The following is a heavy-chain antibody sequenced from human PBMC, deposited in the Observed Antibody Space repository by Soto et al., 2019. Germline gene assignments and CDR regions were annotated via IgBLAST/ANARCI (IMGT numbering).Heavy chain of an antibody. V-gene: IGHV3-30-3*01. CDR3: ASGAAFYYDTRRY. Sequence: QVQLMESGGGVVQSGGSLRLSCAAPGFNFNIHALHWIRQAAGEGLEWVAVMSPGGNSQYYADSVKGRFTISSDTSKSPLYLPMTSLRPEDTAVYYCASGAAFYYDTRRYWGQGTLVTVSS. CDR2: MSPGGNSQ. J-gene: IGHJ4*02. D-gene: IGHD3-22*01. CDR1: GFNFNIHA.